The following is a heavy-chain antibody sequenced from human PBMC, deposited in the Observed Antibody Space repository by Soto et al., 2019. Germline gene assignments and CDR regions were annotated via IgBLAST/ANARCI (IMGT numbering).Heavy chain of an antibody. V-gene: IGHV4-39*02. CDR1: DDSINSDKYY. D-gene: IGHD2-21*02. CDR2: IYYRGNA. Sequence: PSETLSLTCSVSDDSINSDKYYWGWIRQPPGKGLEWIGSIYYRGNAYYNPSLQTRVTISLDTSKSQFSLHLNSVTAADTAVYFCAREDDGGDSLDVWGQGTTVTVSS. J-gene: IGHJ6*02. CDR3: AREDDGGDSLDV.